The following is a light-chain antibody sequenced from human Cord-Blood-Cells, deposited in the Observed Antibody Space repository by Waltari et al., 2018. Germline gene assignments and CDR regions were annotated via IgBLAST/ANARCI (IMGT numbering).Light chain of an antibody. CDR3: CSYAGSYTYV. J-gene: IGLJ1*01. CDR2: DVS. V-gene: IGLV2-11*01. Sequence: QSALTQPRSVFGSPGPSVATPCTGTSTDFGGFNYFSLYQQHPGKAPKLMIYDVSKRPSGVPDRFSGSKSGNTASLTISGLQAEDEADYYCCSYAGSYTYVFGTGTKVTVL. CDR1: STDFGGFNY.